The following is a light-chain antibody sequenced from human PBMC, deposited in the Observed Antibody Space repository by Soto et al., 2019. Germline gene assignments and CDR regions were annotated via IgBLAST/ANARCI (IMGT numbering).Light chain of an antibody. CDR3: QQYNNWPPWT. CDR2: GAS. CDR1: QSVSSSY. J-gene: IGKJ1*01. Sequence: IVLTHSPDTLSFSPGEIATLSFRAIQSVSSSYLAWYQQKPGQAPRLLIYGASTTATGLPARFSGSGSGTEFTLTISSLQSEDFAVYYCQQYNNWPPWTFGQGTKVDIK. V-gene: IGKV3-15*01.